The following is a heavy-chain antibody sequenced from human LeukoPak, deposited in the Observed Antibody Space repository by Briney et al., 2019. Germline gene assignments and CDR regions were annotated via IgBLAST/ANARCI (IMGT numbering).Heavy chain of an antibody. J-gene: IGHJ6*02. CDR1: GFTFDDFA. D-gene: IGHD3-16*01. V-gene: IGHV3-9*01. Sequence: PGRSLRLSCVASGFTFDDFAMHWVRQAPGKGLEWVSGISWNGDNIDYADSVKGRFTISRDNAKNSLYLQMSNLRAEDTAVYFCARGGGLDVWGQGATATVSS. CDR2: ISWNGDNI. CDR3: ARGGGLDV.